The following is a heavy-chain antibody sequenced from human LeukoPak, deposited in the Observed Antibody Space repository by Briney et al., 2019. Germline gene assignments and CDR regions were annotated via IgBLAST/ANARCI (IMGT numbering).Heavy chain of an antibody. J-gene: IGHJ4*02. Sequence: PGGSLRLSCVASGFTFSSSAMSWVRQAPGKGLEWVSALTANGGGTYYADSVKGRFTISRDNSKNTMYLQMNSLRAEDTALYYCAKEAVEYFDYWGQGDLVTVSS. CDR2: LTANGGGT. CDR3: AKEAVEYFDY. CDR1: GFTFSSSA. V-gene: IGHV3-23*01.